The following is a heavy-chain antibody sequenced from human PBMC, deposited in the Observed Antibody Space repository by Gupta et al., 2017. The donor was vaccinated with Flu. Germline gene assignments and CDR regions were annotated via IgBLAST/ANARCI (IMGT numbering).Heavy chain of an antibody. D-gene: IGHD3-16*01. V-gene: IGHV3-48*03. CDR3: AKAKDMGPGGWGIPAY. Sequence: EVQLAESGGRSVQPGGSLRLACGTSGFRFSEYGMSWLRRAPGKRLEWVSYKSGGSITIYYADAVQGRFTISRDDTGNSIYLQMNNLRVEDSAIYYCAKAKDMGPGGWGIPAYWGRGTLVTVS. CDR2: KSGGSITI. CDR1: GFRFSEYG. J-gene: IGHJ4*01.